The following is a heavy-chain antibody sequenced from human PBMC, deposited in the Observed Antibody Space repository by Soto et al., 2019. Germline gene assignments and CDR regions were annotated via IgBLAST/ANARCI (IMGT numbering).Heavy chain of an antibody. J-gene: IGHJ4*02. CDR1: GYTFTSYA. Sequence: QVQLVQSGAEVKKPGASVKVSCKASGYTFTSYALHWVRQAPGQRLEWMGWINAGNGNTKYSQKFQGRVTITKDTTATTAYMELSSLRSEDTAVYYCARDLGGWPDYWGQGTLVTVSS. CDR2: INAGNGNT. D-gene: IGHD2-15*01. CDR3: ARDLGGWPDY. V-gene: IGHV1-3*01.